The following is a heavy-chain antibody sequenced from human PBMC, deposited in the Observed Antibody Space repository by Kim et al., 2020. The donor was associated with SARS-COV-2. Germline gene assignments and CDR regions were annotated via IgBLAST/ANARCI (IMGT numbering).Heavy chain of an antibody. D-gene: IGHD3-16*02. J-gene: IGHJ4*02. CDR2: ISPDSGYT. CDR3: ARDRDYRFDL. CDR1: GYTFTTYG. Sequence: ASVKVSCKTSGYTFTTYGLSWVRQAPGQGLEWMGWISPDSGYTKYAQKFQDRVTLTNDTSTSTAYMELRSLISDHTAVYFCARDRDYRFDLWGQGTLVTVSS. V-gene: IGHV1-18*01.